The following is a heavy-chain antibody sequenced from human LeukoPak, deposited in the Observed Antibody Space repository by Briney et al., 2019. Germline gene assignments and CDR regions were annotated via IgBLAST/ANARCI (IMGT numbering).Heavy chain of an antibody. V-gene: IGHV3-21*01. CDR2: ISSSSSYI. Sequence: PGGSLRLSCAASGFTFSSYSMNWVRRAPGKGLEWVSSISSSSSYIYYADSVKGRFTISRDNAKNSLYLQMNSLRAEDTAVYYCAEAGLTDAFDIWGQGTMVTVSS. J-gene: IGHJ3*02. CDR3: AEAGLTDAFDI. CDR1: GFTFSSYS.